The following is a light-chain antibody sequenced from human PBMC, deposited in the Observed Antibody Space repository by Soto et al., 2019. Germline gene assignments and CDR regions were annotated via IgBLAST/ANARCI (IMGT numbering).Light chain of an antibody. CDR3: QQYAGSPST. CDR1: QTVTSNY. CDR2: GAS. V-gene: IGKV3-20*01. J-gene: IGKJ1*01. Sequence: EIVLTQSPGTLSLSPGERATLSCRASQTVTSNYLAWYQRKPGQAPRLLIYGASSSATDIPERLSSSRSGKNFTLTITRLEPEDFAVYFCQQYAGSPSTFGQGTKVEIK.